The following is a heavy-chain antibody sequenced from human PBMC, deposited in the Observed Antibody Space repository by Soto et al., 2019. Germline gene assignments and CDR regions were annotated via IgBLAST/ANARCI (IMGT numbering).Heavy chain of an antibody. J-gene: IGHJ4*02. D-gene: IGHD6-13*01. Sequence: GGSLRLSCAASGFTFRSYGMHWVRQAPGKGLEWVALTSHDGSNKDYSDSVKGRFTISRDNSKNTLYLQMNSLRVEDTAVYYCAQDRQTYSARWPHYLGQGTLVTV. CDR3: AQDRQTYSARWPHY. CDR2: TSHDGSNK. CDR1: GFTFRSYG. V-gene: IGHV3-30*18.